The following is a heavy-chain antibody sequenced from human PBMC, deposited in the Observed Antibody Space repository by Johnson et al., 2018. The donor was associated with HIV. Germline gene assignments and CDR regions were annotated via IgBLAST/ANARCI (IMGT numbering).Heavy chain of an antibody. J-gene: IGHJ3*01. CDR2: ISYDGSNK. D-gene: IGHD1-1*01. CDR3: ATVWRNEGRHAFDV. V-gene: IGHV3-30-3*01. Sequence: VQLVESGGGVVQPGRSLRLSCAASGFTFSSYAMHWVRQAPGKGLEWVAVISYDGSNKYYTDSVKGRFTISRDNAKNSLYLHMNSLRAEDTAVYYCATVWRNEGRHAFDVWGQGTMVTVSS. CDR1: GFTFSSYA.